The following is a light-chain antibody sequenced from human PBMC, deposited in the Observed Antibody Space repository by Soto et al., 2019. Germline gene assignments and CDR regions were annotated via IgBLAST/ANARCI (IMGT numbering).Light chain of an antibody. CDR1: QTISIY. V-gene: IGKV1-39*01. CDR3: QQSFSAPIT. J-gene: IGKJ5*01. Sequence: DIQMTQSPSSLSASVGDRVTITCRASQTISIYLNWYQQKPGKAPNLLIYSASSLQSGVPPRFSGSVSATDFNFTINSLQTEDFATYYCQQSFSAPITFGQGTRLEIK. CDR2: SAS.